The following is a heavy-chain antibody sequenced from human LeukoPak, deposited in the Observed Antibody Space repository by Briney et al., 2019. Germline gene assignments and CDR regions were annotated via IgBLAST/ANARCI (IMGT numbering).Heavy chain of an antibody. Sequence: ASVKVSCEASGYTFSDYYIHWVRQAPGQGLERMGWINPNSGGTNYAQKFQGRVTMTRDTSIATTYMDLSSLISDDTAVYYCARGHDNTGYNYFDYWGQGTLVTVSS. CDR2: INPNSGGT. CDR3: ARGHDNTGYNYFDY. J-gene: IGHJ4*02. CDR1: GYTFSDYY. D-gene: IGHD3-9*01. V-gene: IGHV1-2*02.